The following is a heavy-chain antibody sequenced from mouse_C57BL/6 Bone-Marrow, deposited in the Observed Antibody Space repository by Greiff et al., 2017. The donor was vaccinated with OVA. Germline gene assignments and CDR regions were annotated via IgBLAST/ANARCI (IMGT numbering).Heavy chain of an antibody. CDR1: GFTFSSYA. Sequence: EVKLVESGGGLVKPGGSLKLSCAASGFTFSSYAMSWVRQTPEKRLEWVATISDGGSYTYYPDNVKGRFTISRDNAKNNLYLQMSHLKSEDTAMYYCARVPFITTVVAHWYFDVWGTGTTVTVSS. CDR3: ARVPFITTVVAHWYFDV. J-gene: IGHJ1*03. CDR2: ISDGGSYT. D-gene: IGHD1-1*01. V-gene: IGHV5-4*03.